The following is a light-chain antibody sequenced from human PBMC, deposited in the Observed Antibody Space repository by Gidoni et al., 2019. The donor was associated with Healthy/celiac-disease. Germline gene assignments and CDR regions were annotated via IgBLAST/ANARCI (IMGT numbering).Light chain of an antibody. V-gene: IGKV1-9*01. CDR3: QQPTG. CDR2: AAS. Sequence: DIQLTQSPSFLSASVGDRVTITCRASQGISSYLAWYQQKPGKAPKLLIYAASTLQSGVPSRFSGSGSGTEFTLTISSLQPEDFATYYCQQPTGFGPXTKVDIK. CDR1: QGISSY. J-gene: IGKJ3*01.